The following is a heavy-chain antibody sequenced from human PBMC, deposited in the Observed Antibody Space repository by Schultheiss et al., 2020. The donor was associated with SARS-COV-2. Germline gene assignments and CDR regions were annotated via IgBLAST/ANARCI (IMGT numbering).Heavy chain of an antibody. CDR2: ISGSGGST. D-gene: IGHD2-2*01. CDR3: ARDWSLFCSSTSCYDWYFDL. V-gene: IGHV3-23*01. J-gene: IGHJ2*01. Sequence: GGSLRLSCAASGFTFSSYAMSWVRQAPGKGLEWVSVISGSGGSTYYADSVKGRFTISRDNSKNTLYLQMNSLRAEDTAVYYCARDWSLFCSSTSCYDWYFDLWGRGTLVTVSS. CDR1: GFTFSSYA.